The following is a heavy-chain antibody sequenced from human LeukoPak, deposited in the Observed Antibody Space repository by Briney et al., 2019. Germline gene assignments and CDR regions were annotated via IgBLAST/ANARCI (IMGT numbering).Heavy chain of an antibody. D-gene: IGHD6-13*01. Sequence: GGSLRLFCAASGFTVSSNYMSWVRQDPGKGLELVSFIYTGGRTDYADSVKGRFTISRDNSKNTLSLQLSNLRAEDTAVYYCARGGSNWSIDYWGQGTLVTVSS. V-gene: IGHV3-53*01. CDR3: ARGGSNWSIDY. CDR1: GFTVSSNY. CDR2: IYTGGRT. J-gene: IGHJ4*02.